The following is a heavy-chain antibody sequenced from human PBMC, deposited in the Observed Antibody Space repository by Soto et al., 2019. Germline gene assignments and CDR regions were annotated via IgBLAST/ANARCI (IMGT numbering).Heavy chain of an antibody. CDR3: ARDALDTAMVTGSFDY. CDR2: IWDDGSNK. D-gene: IGHD5-18*01. Sequence: QVQLVESGGGVVQPGRSLRLSCAASGFTFSSYGMHWVRQAPGKGLEWVAVIWDDGSNKYYADSVKGRFTISRDNSKNSMYLQMNSLRAEDTAVYYCARDALDTAMVTGSFDYWGQGTLVTVSS. J-gene: IGHJ4*02. V-gene: IGHV3-33*01. CDR1: GFTFSSYG.